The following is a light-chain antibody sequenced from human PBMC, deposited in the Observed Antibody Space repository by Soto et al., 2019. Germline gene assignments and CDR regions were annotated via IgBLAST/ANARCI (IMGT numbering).Light chain of an antibody. CDR1: QSLLVTNGYNY. CDR2: WAS. Sequence: EIVMTQSPLSLPVTPGEPASISCRSSQSLLVTNGYNYLDWYLQKPGQPPQLLIYWASNRASGVPDRFSGSGSGTDFTLKISRVEAEDAGVYYCMQATQTPPYTFGQGTKLEIK. J-gene: IGKJ2*01. V-gene: IGKV2-28*01. CDR3: MQATQTPPYT.